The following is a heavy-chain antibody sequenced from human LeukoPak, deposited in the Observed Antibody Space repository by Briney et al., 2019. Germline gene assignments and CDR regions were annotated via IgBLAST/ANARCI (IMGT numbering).Heavy chain of an antibody. CDR3: VRSVIHPNNYFDP. CDR1: GGSISSSSYY. Sequence: SETLSLTCTVSGGSISSSSYYWGWIRQPPGKGLEWIGTIYYSGSTYYNPSLKSRVTISVDTSKNQFSLKLSSVTAADTALYYCVRSVIHPNNYFDPWGQGTLVTVSS. V-gene: IGHV4-39*01. D-gene: IGHD2-21*01. CDR2: IYYSGST. J-gene: IGHJ5*02.